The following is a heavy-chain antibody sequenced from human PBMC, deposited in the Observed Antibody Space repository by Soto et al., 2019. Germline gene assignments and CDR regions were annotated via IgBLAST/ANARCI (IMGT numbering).Heavy chain of an antibody. V-gene: IGHV2-5*02. CDR2: IYWDDYK. CDR1: GFSLSTSGVG. CDR3: VHKGGGDRILDY. D-gene: IGHD3-16*01. J-gene: IGHJ4*02. Sequence: QITLKESGPALVKPTQPLTLTCTFSGFSLSTSGVGVGWIRQPPGEALEWLALIYWDDYKHFSPSLESRLTIPKDTPKNQVVPTMTNMDPVDTATYYCVHKGGGDRILDYWGQGTLVTVSS.